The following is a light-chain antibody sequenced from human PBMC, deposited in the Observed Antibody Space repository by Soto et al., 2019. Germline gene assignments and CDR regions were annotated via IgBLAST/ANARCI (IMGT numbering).Light chain of an antibody. CDR3: HQYGTSPWT. Sequence: EIVLTQSPGTLSLSPGERATLSCRASQSVDSDYLAWYQQKPGQAPRLLIHAASSRATGIPDRFSGSGSGTDVTLTISRLEPEDFAVYFCHQYGTSPWTFGRGTKVEIK. CDR1: QSVDSDY. CDR2: AAS. V-gene: IGKV3-20*01. J-gene: IGKJ1*01.